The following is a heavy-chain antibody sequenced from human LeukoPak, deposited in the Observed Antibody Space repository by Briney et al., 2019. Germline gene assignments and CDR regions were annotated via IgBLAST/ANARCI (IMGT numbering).Heavy chain of an antibody. CDR1: GGSFSGYY. CDR3: ARESSDWYDYYYGMDV. V-gene: IGHV4-34*01. D-gene: IGHD6-19*01. CDR2: INHSGST. Sequence: SETLSLTCAVYGGSFSGYYWSWIRHPPGKGLEWIGEINHSGSTNYNPSLKSRVTISVDTSKHQFSLKLNSLTAADTAVYYCARESSDWYDYYYGMDVWAKGTTLSVSS. J-gene: IGHJ6*04.